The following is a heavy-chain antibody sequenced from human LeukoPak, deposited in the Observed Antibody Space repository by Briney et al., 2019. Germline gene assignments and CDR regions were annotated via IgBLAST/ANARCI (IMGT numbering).Heavy chain of an antibody. D-gene: IGHD5-24*01. CDR1: GGSFRGYY. J-gene: IGHJ3*02. V-gene: IGHV4-34*01. CDR3: ARGLRDGYIGDAFDI. Sequence: PSETLSLTCAVYGGSFRGYYWSWIRQPPGKGLEWIGEINHSGSTNYNPSLKSRVTISVDTSKNQFSLKLSSVTAADTAVYYCARGLRDGYIGDAFDIWGQGTMVTVSS. CDR2: INHSGST.